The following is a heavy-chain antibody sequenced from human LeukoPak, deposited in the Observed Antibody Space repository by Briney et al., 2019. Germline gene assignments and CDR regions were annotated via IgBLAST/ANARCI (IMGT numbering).Heavy chain of an antibody. V-gene: IGHV3-11*01. CDR1: GFTISDYY. J-gene: IGHJ5*02. CDR3: ARDSYGITGTLGP. D-gene: IGHD1-7*01. Sequence: GGSLRLSCAASGFTISDYYMSWIRQAPGKGLGWVSYISNSGSIIFYADPVKGRFTISRDNAKNSLYLQMNSLRAEDTAVYYCARDSYGITGTLGPWGQGTLVTVSS. CDR2: ISNSGSII.